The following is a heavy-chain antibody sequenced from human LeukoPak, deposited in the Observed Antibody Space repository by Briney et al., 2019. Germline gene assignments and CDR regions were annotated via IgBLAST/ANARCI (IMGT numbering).Heavy chain of an antibody. Sequence: ASVKVSCKACGYTFTGYYMHWVRQAPGQGLEWMGWINPNSGGTNYAQKFQGRVTMTRDTSISTAYMELSRLRSDDTAVYYCARDQYCSGGSCYLFWGQGTLVTVSS. V-gene: IGHV1-2*02. CDR2: INPNSGGT. D-gene: IGHD2-15*01. J-gene: IGHJ4*02. CDR3: ARDQYCSGGSCYLF. CDR1: GYTFTGYY.